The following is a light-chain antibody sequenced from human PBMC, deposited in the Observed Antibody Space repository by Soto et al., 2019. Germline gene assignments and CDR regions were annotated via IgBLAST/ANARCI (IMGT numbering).Light chain of an antibody. CDR3: QQYGSSPT. CDR2: GAS. Sequence: EIVMTQSPATLSVSPGERATLSCRASQSVSNNYLAWYQQKPGRAPRLLIYGASSRATGIPDRFSGSGSGTDFTLTISRLEPEDFAVYYCQQYGSSPTFGQGTRLEIK. J-gene: IGKJ5*01. V-gene: IGKV3-20*01. CDR1: QSVSNNY.